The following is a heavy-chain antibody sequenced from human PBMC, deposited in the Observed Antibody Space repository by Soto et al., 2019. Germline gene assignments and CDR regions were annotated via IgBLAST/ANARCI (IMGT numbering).Heavy chain of an antibody. J-gene: IGHJ3*02. CDR1: GGTISSAGVY. CDR3: ARNSKLRGWAFDI. D-gene: IGHD2-15*01. V-gene: IGHV4-31*11. CDR2: IYYSGST. Sequence: PSESLSLSCAVSGGTISSAGVYGTWLRHHPGKGLEWIGNIYYSGSTYYNPSLKSRVNISVDTSKNQFSLKLSSVTAADTAVYYCARNSKLRGWAFDIWGQGTMVTVSS.